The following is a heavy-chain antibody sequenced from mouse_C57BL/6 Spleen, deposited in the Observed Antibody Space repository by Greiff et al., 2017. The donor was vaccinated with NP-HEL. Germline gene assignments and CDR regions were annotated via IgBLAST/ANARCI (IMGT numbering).Heavy chain of an antibody. CDR1: GYTFTSYW. CDR2: IYPGNSDT. V-gene: IGHV1-5*01. D-gene: IGHD2-4*01. J-gene: IGHJ3*01. CDR3: TRGEVKLYYDYDGLAY. Sequence: EVQLQESGTVLARPGASVKMSCKTSGYTFTSYWMHWVKQRPGQGLEWIGAIYPGNSDTSYNQKFKGKAKLTAVTSASTAYMEFSSLTNEDSAVYYCTRGEVKLYYDYDGLAYWGQGTLVTVSA.